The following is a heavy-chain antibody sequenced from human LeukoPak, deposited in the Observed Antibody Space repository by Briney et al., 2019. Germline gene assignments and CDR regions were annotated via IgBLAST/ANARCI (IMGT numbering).Heavy chain of an antibody. CDR3: ARRPDAFDI. CDR1: GGSISSHY. CDR2: IYYSGST. Sequence: SETLSLTCTVSGGSISSHYWSWIRQPPGKGLEWIGYIYYSGSTNYNPSLESRVTLSVDTSKNQFSLRLTSVTAADTAVYYCARRPDAFDIWGQGTRVTVSS. J-gene: IGHJ3*02. V-gene: IGHV4-59*08.